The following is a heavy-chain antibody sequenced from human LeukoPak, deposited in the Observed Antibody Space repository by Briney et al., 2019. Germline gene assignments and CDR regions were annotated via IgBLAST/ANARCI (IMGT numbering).Heavy chain of an antibody. CDR1: GFTFSSYG. D-gene: IGHD6-13*01. CDR3: AKDRGGSSWSQVFDY. CDR2: ISGSGDSR. J-gene: IGHJ4*02. V-gene: IGHV3-23*01. Sequence: GGSLRLSCAASGFTFSSYGMSWVRQAPGKGLEWGSSISGSGDSRYYADSVKGRFTISRDNSKNTLYLQMNSLRAEDTAVYYCAKDRGGSSWSQVFDYWGQGNLVTVSS.